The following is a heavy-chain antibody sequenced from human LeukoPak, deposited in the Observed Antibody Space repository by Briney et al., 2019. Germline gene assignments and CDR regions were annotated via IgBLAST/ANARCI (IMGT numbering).Heavy chain of an antibody. V-gene: IGHV3-23*01. CDR3: ARASSSLDY. CDR2: ISGTGGST. CDR1: GFTFSTYA. Sequence: GGSLRLSCAASGFTFSTYAMTWVRQAPGKGLEWVSLISGTGGSTYYADSVKGRFTISRDNSKNTLYLQMNSLRAEDTAVYYCARASSSLDYWGQGTLVTVSS. D-gene: IGHD6-6*01. J-gene: IGHJ4*02.